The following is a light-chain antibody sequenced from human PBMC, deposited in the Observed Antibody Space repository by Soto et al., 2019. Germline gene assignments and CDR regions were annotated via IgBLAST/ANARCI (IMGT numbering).Light chain of an antibody. V-gene: IGLV3-21*04. CDR3: QVWDSSSDHSGV. Sequence: SYELTQPPSVSVAPGKTARITCGGNNIGSKSVHWYQQKPGQAPVLVIYYDSDRPSGIPERFSGSNSGNTATLTISRVEAGDEADYYCQVWDSSSDHSGVFGTGTQLTVL. CDR1: NIGSKS. CDR2: YDS. J-gene: IGLJ1*01.